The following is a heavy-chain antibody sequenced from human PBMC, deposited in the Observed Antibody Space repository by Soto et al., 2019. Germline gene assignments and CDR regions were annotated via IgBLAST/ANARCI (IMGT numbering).Heavy chain of an antibody. J-gene: IGHJ6*02. CDR1: GGTFSSYA. V-gene: IGHV1-69*12. D-gene: IGHD4-17*01. Sequence: QVQLVQSGAEVKKPGSSVKVSCKASGGTFSSYAISWVRQAPGQGLEWMGGIIHIFGTANYAQKFQGRVTITEDESTSTAYRELSSRRAEDTAVYYCAREGYGDYGYYYYGMDVWGQGTTVTVSS. CDR2: IIHIFGTA. CDR3: AREGYGDYGYYYYGMDV.